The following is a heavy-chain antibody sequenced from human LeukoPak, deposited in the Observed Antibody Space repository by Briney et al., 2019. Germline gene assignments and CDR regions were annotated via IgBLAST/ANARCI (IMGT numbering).Heavy chain of an antibody. CDR3: AKRGVGTSNAYFDY. J-gene: IGHJ4*02. CDR2: ISSDGITK. Sequence: QSGGSLRLSCAASGFTFNNNVMNWVRQAPGKGLEWVSVISSDGITKYYANSVKGRFAISRDNSKNTVDLQMNSLRTEDTAVYYCAKRGVGTSNAYFDYWGQGTLVTVSS. V-gene: IGHV3-23*01. CDR1: GFTFNNNV. D-gene: IGHD1-26*01.